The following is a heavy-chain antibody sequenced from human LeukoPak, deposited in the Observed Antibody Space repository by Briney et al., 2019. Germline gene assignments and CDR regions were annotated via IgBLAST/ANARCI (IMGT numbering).Heavy chain of an antibody. J-gene: IGHJ4*02. CDR1: GYTFTSYD. CDR2: MNPNSGNT. V-gene: IGHV1-8*01. CDR3: ARAASGGYYYDSSGYYPLLD. Sequence: ASVKVSCKASGYTFTSYDINWVRQATGQGLEWMGWMNPNSGNTGYAQKFQGRVTMTRNTSISTAYMELSSLGSEDTAVYYCARAASGGYYYDSSGYYPLLDWGQGTLVTVSS. D-gene: IGHD3-22*01.